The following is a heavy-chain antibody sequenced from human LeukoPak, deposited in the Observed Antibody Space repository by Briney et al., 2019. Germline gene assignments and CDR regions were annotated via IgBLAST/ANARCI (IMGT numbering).Heavy chain of an antibody. CDR1: GFTFSSYS. CDR3: AGAYDILTGYSRD. Sequence: GGSLRLSCAASGFTFSSYSMNWVRQAPGKGLEWVSSISSSSSYIYYADSVKGRFTISRDNAKNSLYLQMNSLRAEDTAVYYCAGAYDILTGYSRDWGQGTLVTVSS. J-gene: IGHJ4*02. V-gene: IGHV3-21*01. CDR2: ISSSSSYI. D-gene: IGHD3-9*01.